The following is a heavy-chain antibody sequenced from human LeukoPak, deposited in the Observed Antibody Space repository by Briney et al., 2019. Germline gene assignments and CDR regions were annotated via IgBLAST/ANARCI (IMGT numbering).Heavy chain of an antibody. CDR1: GGSISSTDYY. J-gene: IGHJ4*02. Sequence: SQTLSLTCTVSGGSISSTDYYWSWIRQPPGKGVEWVGYIYHSGGTYYNPSLNSRVTISVDRSKNQFSLKLTSVTAADTAVYYCARADCSGGSCPFDYWGQGTLVTVSS. CDR3: ARADCSGGSCPFDY. CDR2: IYHSGGT. D-gene: IGHD2-15*01. V-gene: IGHV4-30-2*01.